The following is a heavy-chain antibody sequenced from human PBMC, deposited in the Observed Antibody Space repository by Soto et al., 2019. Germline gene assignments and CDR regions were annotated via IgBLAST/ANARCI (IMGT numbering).Heavy chain of an antibody. J-gene: IGHJ3*02. CDR2: TYYRSKWYY. D-gene: IGHD6-6*01. V-gene: IGHV6-1*01. CDR3: ATGGCPGIVARPHHSFDI. CDR1: GDSVSSNSAT. Sequence: SQTLSLTCAISGDSVSSNSATWNWIRQSPSRGLEWLGRTYYRSKWYYDYAVSVKSRIKINPDTSNNQLSLQLNSVTPEDTAVYYCATGGCPGIVARPHHSFDIWGQGTMVTGSS.